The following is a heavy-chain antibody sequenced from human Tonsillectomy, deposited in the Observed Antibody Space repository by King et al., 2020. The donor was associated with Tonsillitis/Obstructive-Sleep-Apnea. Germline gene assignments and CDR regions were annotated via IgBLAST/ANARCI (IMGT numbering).Heavy chain of an antibody. Sequence: QVQLVESGGGVVQPGRSLRLSCAASGLTFSRYGMHWVRQAPGKGLEWVAFISYDGIRKYYVDSVRGRFTIYRDNSKNTLYLQMNSLRAEDTAVYYCAKDSGEKGLFFFDVYAMDGWGQGTTGTVSS. CDR3: AKDSGEKGLFFFDVYAMDG. CDR1: GLTFSRYG. CDR2: ISYDGIRK. V-gene: IGHV3-30*18. J-gene: IGHJ6*02. D-gene: IGHD3-3*01.